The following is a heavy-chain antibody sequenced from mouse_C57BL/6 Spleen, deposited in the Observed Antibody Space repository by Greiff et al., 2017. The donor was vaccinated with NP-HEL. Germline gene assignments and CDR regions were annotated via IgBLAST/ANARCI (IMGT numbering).Heavy chain of an antibody. V-gene: IGHV1-15*01. CDR2: IDPETGGT. D-gene: IGHD2-4*01. Sequence: VKLQESGAELVRPGASVTLSCKASGYTFTDYEMHWVKQTPVHGLEWIGAIDPETGGTAYNQKFKGKAILTADKSSSTAYMELRSLTSEDSAVYYCTRCDDYDFDYWGQGTTLTVSS. CDR3: TRCDDYDFDY. J-gene: IGHJ2*01. CDR1: GYTFTDYE.